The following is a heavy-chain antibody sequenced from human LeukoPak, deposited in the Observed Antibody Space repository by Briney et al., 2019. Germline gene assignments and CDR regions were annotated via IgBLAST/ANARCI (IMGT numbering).Heavy chain of an antibody. D-gene: IGHD3-10*01. CDR1: GGSFSGYY. J-gene: IGHJ4*02. CDR3: ARGTLWFGELSLYFDY. V-gene: IGHV4-34*01. Sequence: PSETLSLTCAVYGGSFSGYYWSWIRRPPGKGLEWIGEINHSGSTNYNPSLKSRVTISVDTSKNQFSLKLSSVTAADTAVYYCARGTLWFGELSLYFDYWGQGTLVTVSS. CDR2: INHSGST.